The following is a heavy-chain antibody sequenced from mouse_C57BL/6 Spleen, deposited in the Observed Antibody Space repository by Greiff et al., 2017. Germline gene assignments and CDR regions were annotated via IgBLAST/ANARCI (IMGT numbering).Heavy chain of an antibody. V-gene: IGHV3-6*01. D-gene: IGHD2-1*01. J-gene: IGHJ2*01. CDR3: ARALYGNYGY. CDR1: GYSIPSGYY. CDR2: ISYDGSN. Sequence: VQLKQSGPGLVKPSQSLTLTCSVTGYSIPSGYYWNWIRQFPGNKLEWMGYISYDGSNNYNPSLKNRISITRDTSKNQFFLKLNSVTTEDTATYYCARALYGNYGYWGQGTTLTVSS.